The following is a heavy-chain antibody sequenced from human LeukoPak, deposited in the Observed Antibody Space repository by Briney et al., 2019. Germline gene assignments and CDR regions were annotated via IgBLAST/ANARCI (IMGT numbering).Heavy chain of an antibody. J-gene: IGHJ4*03. Sequence: RPGGSLRLSCAASGFTFSSYAMSWVRQAPGEGLEWVSAISGSGGSTYYADSVKGRFTISRDNSKNTLYLQMNSLRAEDTAVYYCATLYCSGGSCYPSYFDYWGQGTLVTVSS. D-gene: IGHD2-15*01. CDR3: ATLYCSGGSCYPSYFDY. V-gene: IGHV3-23*01. CDR2: ISGSGGST. CDR1: GFTFSSYA.